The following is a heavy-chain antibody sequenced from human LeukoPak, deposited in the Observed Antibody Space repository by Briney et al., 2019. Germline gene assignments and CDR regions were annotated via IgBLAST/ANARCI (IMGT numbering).Heavy chain of an antibody. CDR3: ASSYYAGNSLDD. CDR2: TYYRSKWYN. V-gene: IGHV6-1*01. J-gene: IGHJ4*02. CDR1: GDSVSSNSGA. Sequence: SQTLSLTCAISGDSVSSNSGAWNWIRQSPSRCLEWLGRTYYRSKWYNDYAVSVKSRITINPDTSKNQFSLQLNSMTPEDTAVYYCASSYYAGNSLDDWGQGTLVTVS. D-gene: IGHD4-23*01.